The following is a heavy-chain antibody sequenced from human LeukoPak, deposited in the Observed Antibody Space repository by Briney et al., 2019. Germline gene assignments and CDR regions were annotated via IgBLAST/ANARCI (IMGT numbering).Heavy chain of an antibody. CDR2: ISGSGGST. CDR3: AKNEPVNSSGWYRLFVGVDYYYMDV. V-gene: IGHV3-23*01. CDR1: GFTFSSYA. Sequence: GGSLRLSCAASGFTFSSYAMSWVRQAPGKGLEWVSAISGSGGSTYYADSVKGRFTISRDNSKNTLYLQMNSLRAEDTAVYYCAKNEPVNSSGWYRLFVGVDYYYMDVWGKGTTVTVSS. J-gene: IGHJ6*03. D-gene: IGHD6-19*01.